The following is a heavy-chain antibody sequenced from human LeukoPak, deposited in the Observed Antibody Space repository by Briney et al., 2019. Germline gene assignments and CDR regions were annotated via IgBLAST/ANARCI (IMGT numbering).Heavy chain of an antibody. CDR3: ARGYYYYYGMDV. CDR1: GGFISRYY. CDR2: IYYSGST. Sequence: SETLSLTCIVSGGFISRYYWSWIRQPPGKGLEWIGYIYYSGSTNYTPSLKSRVTISVDTSKNQFSLKMSSVTAADTAVYYCARGYYYYYGMDVWGQGTTVTVSS. J-gene: IGHJ6*02. V-gene: IGHV4-59*01.